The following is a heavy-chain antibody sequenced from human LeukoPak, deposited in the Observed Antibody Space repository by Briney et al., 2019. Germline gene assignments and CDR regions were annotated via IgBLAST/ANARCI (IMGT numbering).Heavy chain of an antibody. Sequence: GGSLRLSCAASGFTVSNNYMNWVRQSPGKGLEWVAVIFGGGDTYYADSVKGRFTISRDNAKNSLYLQMNSLRAEDTAGYYCARGRSGYYYMDVWGKGTTVTVSS. V-gene: IGHV3-66*01. CDR3: ARGRSGYYYMDV. CDR1: GFTVSNNY. J-gene: IGHJ6*03. D-gene: IGHD3-3*01. CDR2: IFGGGDT.